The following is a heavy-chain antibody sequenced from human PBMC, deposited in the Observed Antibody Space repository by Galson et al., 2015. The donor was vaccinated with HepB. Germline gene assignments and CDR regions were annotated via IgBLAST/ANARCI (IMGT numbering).Heavy chain of an antibody. V-gene: IGHV1-69*01. CDR1: GGTFSSYA. D-gene: IGHD2-2*01. CDR2: IIPIFGTA. CDR3: ARKDIVVVPTEEYYYYYMDV. Sequence: QSGAEVKKPGESLKVSCKASGGTFSSYAISWVRQAPGQGLEWMGGIIPIFGTANYAQKFQGRVTITADESTSTAYMELSSLRSEDTAVYYCARKDIVVVPTEEYYYYYMDVWGKGTTVTVSS. J-gene: IGHJ6*03.